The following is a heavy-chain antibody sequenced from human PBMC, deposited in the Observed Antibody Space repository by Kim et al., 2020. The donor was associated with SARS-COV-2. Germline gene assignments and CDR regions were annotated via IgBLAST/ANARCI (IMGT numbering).Heavy chain of an antibody. D-gene: IGHD3-10*01. J-gene: IGHJ4*02. CDR2: ISGDGGST. V-gene: IGHV3-43*02. Sequence: GGSLRLSCAASGFTFDDYAMHWVRQAPGKGLEWVSLISGDGGSTYYADSVKGRFTISRDNSKNSLYLQMNSLRTEDTALYYCAKDMMRYGSGSYYRFWDLGLDYWGQGTLVTVSS. CDR3: AKDMMRYGSGSYYRFWDLGLDY. CDR1: GFTFDDYA.